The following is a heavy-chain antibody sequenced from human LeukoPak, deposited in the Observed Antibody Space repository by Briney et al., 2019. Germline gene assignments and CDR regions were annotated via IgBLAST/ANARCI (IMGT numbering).Heavy chain of an antibody. Sequence: ASVKVSCQASGYTFTSYVINWVRQATGQGLEGMGWMNPNSGNTGYAQKFQGRVTMTRNTSISTAYMELSSLRSEDTAVYYCARVYVAVAAMGYWGQGTLVTVSS. CDR2: MNPNSGNT. CDR3: ARVYVAVAAMGY. V-gene: IGHV1-8*01. CDR1: GYTFTSYV. D-gene: IGHD6-19*01. J-gene: IGHJ4*02.